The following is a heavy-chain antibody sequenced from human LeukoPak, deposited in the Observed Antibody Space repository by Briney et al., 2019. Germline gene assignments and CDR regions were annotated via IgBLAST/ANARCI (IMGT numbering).Heavy chain of an antibody. CDR2: IYTSGST. D-gene: IGHD2-2*01. CDR3: AREDRYCSSTSCSPGFDY. CDR1: GGSISSGSYY. Sequence: SETLSLTCTVSGGSISSGSYYWSWIRQPAGKGLEWIGRIYTSGSTNYNPSLKSRVTISVDTSKNQFSLKLSSVTAADTAVYYCAREDRYCSSTSCSPGFDYWGQGTLVTVSS. J-gene: IGHJ4*02. V-gene: IGHV4-61*02.